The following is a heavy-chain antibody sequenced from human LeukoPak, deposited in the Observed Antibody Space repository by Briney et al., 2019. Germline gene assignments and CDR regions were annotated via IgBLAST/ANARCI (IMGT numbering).Heavy chain of an antibody. CDR3: ARECYDSSGRKHAFEN. J-gene: IGHJ3*02. V-gene: IGHV1-2*02. Sequence: ASVKVSCKASGYTLTDYYVHWVRQAPGQGLEWMGRIDPDSGGTHYPQKFQGRVTMTRDTSISTAYMELSRLRSDDTAVYYCARECYDSSGRKHAFENWGQGTLVTVSS. CDR1: GYTLTDYY. D-gene: IGHD3-22*01. CDR2: IDPDSGGT.